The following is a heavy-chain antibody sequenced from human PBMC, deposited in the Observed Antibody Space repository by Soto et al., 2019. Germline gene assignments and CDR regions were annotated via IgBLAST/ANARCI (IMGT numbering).Heavy chain of an antibody. D-gene: IGHD6-19*01. Sequence: SETLSLTCTVSGGSISSSSYYWGWIRQPPGEGLEWIGSIYYSGSTYYNPSLKSRVTISVDTSKNQFSLKLSSVTAADTAVYYCARRPAYSSGWYGDYYYGMDVWGQGTTVTVSS. V-gene: IGHV4-39*01. CDR3: ARRPAYSSGWYGDYYYGMDV. J-gene: IGHJ6*02. CDR2: IYYSGST. CDR1: GGSISSSSYY.